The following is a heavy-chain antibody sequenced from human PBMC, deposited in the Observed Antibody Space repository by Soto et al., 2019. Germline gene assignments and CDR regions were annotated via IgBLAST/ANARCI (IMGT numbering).Heavy chain of an antibody. Sequence: QVQLVESGGGLVKPGGSLRLSCAASGFTFSDYYMSWIRQAPGKGLEWVSYISSSSSYTNYADSVKGRFTISRDNAKNSLYLQMNSRSAEDTAVDYCARDDYSNYAFGSWVQGTRVAFSS. V-gene: IGHV3-11*06. J-gene: IGHJ4*02. CDR1: GFTFSDYY. CDR2: ISSSSSYT. D-gene: IGHD4-4*01. CDR3: ARDDYSNYAFGS.